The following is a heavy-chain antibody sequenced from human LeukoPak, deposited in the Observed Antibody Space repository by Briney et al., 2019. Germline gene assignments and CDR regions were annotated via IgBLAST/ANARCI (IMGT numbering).Heavy chain of an antibody. D-gene: IGHD1-14*01. CDR2: IYYSGST. J-gene: IGHJ4*02. CDR3: ARSSCSGVACLDY. V-gene: IGHV4-59*01. CDR1: GGSISSYY. Sequence: SETLSLTCTVSGGSISSYYWSWLRQPPGKGLEWIGYIYYSGSTNYNPSLKSRVTISVDTSKNQFSLKLSSVTAADTAVYYCARSSCSGVACLDYWGQGTLVTVSS.